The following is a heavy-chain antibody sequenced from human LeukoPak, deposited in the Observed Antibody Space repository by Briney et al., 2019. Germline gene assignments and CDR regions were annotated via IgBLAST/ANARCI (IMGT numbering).Heavy chain of an antibody. V-gene: IGHV1-18*01. CDR2: ISAYNGNT. D-gene: IGHD2-2*01. CDR3: ARDRYCSSTSCYDFDY. CDR1: GYTFTSYG. J-gene: IGHJ4*02. Sequence: GASVKVSYKASGYTFTSYGISWVRQAPGQGLEWMGWISAYNGNTNYAQKLQGRVTMTTDTSTSTAYMELRSLRSDDTAVYYCARDRYCSSTSCYDFDYWGQGTLVTVSS.